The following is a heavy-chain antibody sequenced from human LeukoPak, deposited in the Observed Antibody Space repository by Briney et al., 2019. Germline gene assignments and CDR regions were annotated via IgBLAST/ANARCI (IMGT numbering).Heavy chain of an antibody. Sequence: GGSLRLSCAASGFTFSNYWMHWVRQAPGKGLVWVSRINSDGSSTSYADSVKGRFTISRDYDKNTLYLQMYGPSAEATAVYYFARRTPAKDAFDIWGQGTMVTVSS. V-gene: IGHV3-74*01. D-gene: IGHD1-1*01. CDR2: INSDGSST. CDR3: ARRTPAKDAFDI. J-gene: IGHJ3*02. CDR1: GFTFSNYW.